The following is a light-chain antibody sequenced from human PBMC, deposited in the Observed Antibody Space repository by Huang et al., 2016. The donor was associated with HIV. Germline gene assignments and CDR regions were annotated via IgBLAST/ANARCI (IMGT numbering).Light chain of an antibody. J-gene: IGKJ3*01. CDR3: QQYSNWPPVT. Sequence: EIVMTQSPPTLSVSPGDRATLSCRASQSVATKLGWYQQRPGQAPRLLIFGSSTRAPGVPARFSASGSGTDFSLTISSLQSEDFAVYYCQQYSNWPPVTFGPGTKVDIK. V-gene: IGKV3-15*01. CDR1: QSVATK. CDR2: GSS.